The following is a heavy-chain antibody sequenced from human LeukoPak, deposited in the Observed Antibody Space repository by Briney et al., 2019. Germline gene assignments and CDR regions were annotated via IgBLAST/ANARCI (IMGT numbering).Heavy chain of an antibody. Sequence: GQSLKISCKGSGYSFTSSWIGWVRQMPGKGLEWMGIIYPYDSNTKYSPSFQGQVTISADKSITTPYLQWSSLKASDTAMYYCATTRLGCTSASCPVDYWGQGALVTVSS. J-gene: IGHJ4*02. CDR2: IYPYDSNT. V-gene: IGHV5-51*03. D-gene: IGHD2-2*01. CDR3: ATTRLGCTSASCPVDY. CDR1: GYSFTSSW.